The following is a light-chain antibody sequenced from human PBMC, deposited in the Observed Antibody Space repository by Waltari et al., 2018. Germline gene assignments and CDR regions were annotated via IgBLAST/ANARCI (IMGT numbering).Light chain of an antibody. V-gene: IGLV2-14*01. J-gene: IGLJ2*01. CDR3: VSYTTSRTLV. CDR1: ISDVGTYNS. CDR2: EVT. Sequence: QSALTQPASVSGSPGQSITISCTGTISDVGTYNSVSWYQLHPGKVPKLIIYEVTYRPSVVSNRFSGSKSGNTASLTISGLQAEDEADYYCVSYTTSRTLVVGGGTKVTVL.